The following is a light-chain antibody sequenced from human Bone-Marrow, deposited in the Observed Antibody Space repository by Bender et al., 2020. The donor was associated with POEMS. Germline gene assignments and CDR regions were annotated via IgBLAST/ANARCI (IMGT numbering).Light chain of an antibody. V-gene: IGLV1-44*01. CDR1: SPNIGAPA. CDR3: AVWDDSLNGWV. J-gene: IGLJ3*02. CDR2: SSH. Sequence: QSVLTQPPSPSGSPGQRVPIPCSGGSPNIGAPAGNWYPHLPGTAPKLLIYSSHRRPSEVPDRFSGSRSGTSASLAISGLQSEDEADYYCAVWDDSLNGWVFGGGTKLTVL.